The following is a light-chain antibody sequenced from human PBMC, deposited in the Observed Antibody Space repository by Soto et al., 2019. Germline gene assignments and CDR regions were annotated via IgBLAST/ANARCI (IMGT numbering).Light chain of an antibody. CDR3: QQYNYWHPWT. CDR1: QSVSSY. CDR2: GAS. Sequence: EIVLTQSPATLSLSPGERATLSCRASQSVSSYLASYQQKPGQAPRLLXYGASSRATGIPDRFSGSGSGTDFTLTISSLQYEDFAVYYCQQYNYWHPWTFGQGTKVDIK. J-gene: IGKJ1*01. V-gene: IGKV3D-15*01.